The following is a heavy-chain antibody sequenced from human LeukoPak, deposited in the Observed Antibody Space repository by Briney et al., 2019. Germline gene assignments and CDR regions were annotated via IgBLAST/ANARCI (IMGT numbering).Heavy chain of an antibody. D-gene: IGHD1-26*01. CDR2: INTNTGNP. Sequence: ASVKVSCKASGYSFTSYAMNWVRPAPGQGLEWMGRINTNTGNPTYAPGFTGRFVFSLDTSVSTAYLQINSLKAEDTAVYYCATPLHGATIFLFDLWGQGTMVTVSS. V-gene: IGHV7-4-1*02. CDR3: ATPLHGATIFLFDL. J-gene: IGHJ3*01. CDR1: GYSFTSYA.